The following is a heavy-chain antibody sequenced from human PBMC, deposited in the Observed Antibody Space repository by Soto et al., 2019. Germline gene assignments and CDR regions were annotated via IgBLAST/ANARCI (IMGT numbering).Heavy chain of an antibody. CDR2: VIPVLGQA. CDR3: ARVGGVGAPPGADY. V-gene: IGHV1-69*01. J-gene: IGHJ4*02. D-gene: IGHD1-26*01. CDR1: GGIFSSYA. Sequence: QVQLVQSGAEVKRPGSSVKVSCKASGGIFSSYAISWLRQAPVQGLEWMGAVIPVLGQAYYAQALQDRVTITADESTRTAYMELSSLTSEDTAVYFCARVGGVGAPPGADYWGQGTLVTVSS.